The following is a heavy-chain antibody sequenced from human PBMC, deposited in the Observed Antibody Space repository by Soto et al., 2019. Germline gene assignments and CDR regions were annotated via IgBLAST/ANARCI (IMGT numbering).Heavy chain of an antibody. V-gene: IGHV4-30-4*01. J-gene: IGHJ4*02. CDR1: GGSIRNGDYY. D-gene: IGHD1-26*01. CDR2: VYYSGAT. CDR3: VTVNLVGAAYYFDY. Sequence: SETLSLTCTVSGGSIRNGDYYWGWIRQPPGKGLEWIGYVYYSGATYSHPSLNSRVSISVDTSENQFSLRLTSVTAADTAVYYCVTVNLVGAAYYFDYWGPGTLVTVSS.